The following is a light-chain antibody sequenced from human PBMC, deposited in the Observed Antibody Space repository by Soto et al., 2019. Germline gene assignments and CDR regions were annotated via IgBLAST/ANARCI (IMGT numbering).Light chain of an antibody. CDR2: AAF. Sequence: IQLTQSPSSLSASVGDRVTIICRASQGIGTYLAWYQQKPGKAPKLLIYAAFTLHSGVPARFSGSRSGTDFTLTISSLQPEDFATYYCQQVNSYPQTFGQGTRLETK. CDR3: QQVNSYPQT. J-gene: IGKJ5*01. V-gene: IGKV1-9*01. CDR1: QGIGTY.